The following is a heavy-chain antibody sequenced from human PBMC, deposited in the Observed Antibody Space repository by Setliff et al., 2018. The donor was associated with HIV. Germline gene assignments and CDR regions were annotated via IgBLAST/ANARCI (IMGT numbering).Heavy chain of an antibody. CDR1: GGSFTNYF. CDR2: INHRVMT. J-gene: IGHJ3*02. Sequence: PSETMSLTCAVYGGSFTNYFWSWIRQSPGKGLAWIGEINHRVMTKYNPSRKSRGSMAANTPKNPFSRKLKSVTGADMAVSYCAREVTTVYYFLSAFDIWGQGTLVTVSS. D-gene: IGHD3-9*01. V-gene: IGHV4-34*01. CDR3: AREVTTVYYFLSAFDI.